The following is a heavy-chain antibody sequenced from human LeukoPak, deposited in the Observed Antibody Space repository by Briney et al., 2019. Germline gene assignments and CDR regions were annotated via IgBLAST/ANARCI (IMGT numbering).Heavy chain of an antibody. V-gene: IGHV1-2*02. CDR1: GYTFTTYY. CDR2: TNPNSGGT. D-gene: IGHD3-22*01. J-gene: IGHJ4*02. CDR3: ARKWIFSSAYYFDY. Sequence: GASVKVSCKASGYTFTTYYMHWVRQAPGQGLEWMGWTNPNSGGTNYAQKFQGRVTMTRDTSISTAYMELSRLRSDDTAVYYCARKWIFSSAYYFDYWGQGTLVTVSS.